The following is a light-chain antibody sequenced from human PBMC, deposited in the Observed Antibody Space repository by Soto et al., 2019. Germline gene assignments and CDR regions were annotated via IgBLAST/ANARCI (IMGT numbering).Light chain of an antibody. V-gene: IGLV1-40*01. Sequence: QSVLTQPPSVSGAPGQRVTISCTGSSSNIGAGYDVHWYQQLPGTAPKLLIYGNSNRPSGVPDRFSCSTSGTSASLAITGLQAADEADYYCQSYDSSLSGYVFGTGTKLTVL. J-gene: IGLJ1*01. CDR1: SSNIGAGYD. CDR2: GNS. CDR3: QSYDSSLSGYV.